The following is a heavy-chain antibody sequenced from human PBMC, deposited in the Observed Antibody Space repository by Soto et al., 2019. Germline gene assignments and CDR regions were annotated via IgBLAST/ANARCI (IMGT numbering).Heavy chain of an antibody. CDR1: GFTFSSYS. D-gene: IGHD2-15*01. J-gene: IGHJ4*02. V-gene: IGHV3-21*01. CDR3: ARSGSCSGGHCLN. CDR2: ISSSTSYL. Sequence: GGSLRLSCAASGFTFSSYSMNWVRQAPGKGLEWVSSISSSTSYLYYADSVKGRFTISRDNSKNTLYLEMNSLRAEDTAVYYCARSGSCSGGHCLNWGQGTLVTVSS.